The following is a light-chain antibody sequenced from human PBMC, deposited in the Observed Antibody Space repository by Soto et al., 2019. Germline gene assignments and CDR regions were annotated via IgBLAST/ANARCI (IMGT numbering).Light chain of an antibody. V-gene: IGKV2-30*01. CDR2: QVS. J-gene: IGKJ1*01. Sequence: AVVRKCLVSLPGPVGGAACICCRSSQSLVYSDGNTYLIWFQRRPGQSPRXXIYQVSKRDSGVPDRFSGSGSGTDCTLKISRVQPEDVGVYYCMQGAHWTHTFSQGTKVDIK. CDR1: QSLVYSDGNTY. CDR3: MQGAHWTHT.